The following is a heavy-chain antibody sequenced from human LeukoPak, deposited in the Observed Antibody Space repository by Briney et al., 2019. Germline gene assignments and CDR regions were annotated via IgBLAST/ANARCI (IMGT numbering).Heavy chain of an antibody. CDR1: GYTFSTYG. V-gene: IGHV1-18*03. CDR2: ISAYNGNT. J-gene: IGHJ3*02. CDR3: ARRVATIDAFDI. D-gene: IGHD5-24*01. Sequence: ASVKVSCKASGYTFSTYGITWVRQAPGQGLEWMGWISAYNGNTNYAQKLQGRVTMTTDTSTSTAYMELRSLRSDDMAVYYCARRVATIDAFDIWGQGTMVTVSS.